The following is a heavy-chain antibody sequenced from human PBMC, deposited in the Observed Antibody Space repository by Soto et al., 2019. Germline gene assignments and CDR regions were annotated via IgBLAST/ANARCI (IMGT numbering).Heavy chain of an antibody. D-gene: IGHD3-9*01. CDR1: GGSISSGRFY. CDR3: ARTTFYDILTAYYSLFDD. J-gene: IGHJ4*02. CDR2: ISDSGSS. Sequence: QVQLQESGPGLVKPSQTLTLTCTVSGGSISSGRFYWSWIRQHPGRGLEWIGHISDSGSSYYNPSLESLVTISVDTSENQFSLKLSAVTAADTAVYFCARTTFYDILTAYYSLFDDWGQGTKVTVSS. V-gene: IGHV4-31*01.